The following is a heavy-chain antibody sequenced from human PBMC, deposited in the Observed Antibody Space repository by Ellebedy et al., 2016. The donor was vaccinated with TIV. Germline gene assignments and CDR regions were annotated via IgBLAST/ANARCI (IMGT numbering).Heavy chain of an antibody. V-gene: IGHV4-59*08. CDR3: ARRRVMNLVGQEDSWLDP. CDR1: GGSFSGYY. J-gene: IGHJ5*02. D-gene: IGHD2-15*01. Sequence: SETLSLTCAVYGGSFSGYYWSWIRQPPGKGLEWIGYIYYSGSTNYNPSLKSRVTISVDTSKNQFSLKLSSVTAADTAVYYCARRRVMNLVGQEDSWLDPWGQGTPVTVSS. CDR2: IYYSGST.